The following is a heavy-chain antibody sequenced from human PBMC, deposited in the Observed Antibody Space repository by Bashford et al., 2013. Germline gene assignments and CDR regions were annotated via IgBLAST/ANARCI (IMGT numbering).Heavy chain of an antibody. CDR2: IDPNSGAT. Sequence: VASVKVSCKTSGYTFTGYFIHWVRQAPGQGLEWMGWIDPNSGATKYEQKFQGRVTVTTDTSISTAYLELSRLSSDDTAVYYCARDTAMVTSYYYGMDVWGQGTTVTVSS. J-gene: IGHJ6*02. CDR1: GYTFTGYF. V-gene: IGHV1-2*02. CDR3: ARDTAMVTSYYYGMDV. D-gene: IGHD5-18*01.